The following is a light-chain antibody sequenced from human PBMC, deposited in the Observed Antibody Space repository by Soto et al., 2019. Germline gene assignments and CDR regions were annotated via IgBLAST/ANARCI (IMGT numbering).Light chain of an antibody. CDR1: QSVSSSY. J-gene: IGKJ4*01. V-gene: IGKV3-20*01. Sequence: EIVLTQSPGTLSLSPGERATLSCRASQSVSSSYLAWYQQKPGQAPRLLIYGASSRATGIPDRFSSSGSGTDFTLTISRLEPEDFAVYYCQHYGSSPRPFGGGTKVDIK. CDR3: QHYGSSPRP. CDR2: GAS.